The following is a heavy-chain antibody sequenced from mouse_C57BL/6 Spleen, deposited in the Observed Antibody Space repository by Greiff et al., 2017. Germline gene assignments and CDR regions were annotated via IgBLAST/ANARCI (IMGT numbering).Heavy chain of an antibody. CDR3: ASRAYYYGREVDY. Sequence: QVQLQQPGAELVKPGASVKLSCKASGYTFTSYWMQWVKQRPGQGLEWIGEIDPSDSYTNYNQKFKGKATLTVDTSSSPAYMQLSSLTSEDSAVYYCASRAYYYGREVDYWGQGTTLTVSS. CDR2: IDPSDSYT. J-gene: IGHJ2*01. D-gene: IGHD1-1*01. CDR1: GYTFTSYW. V-gene: IGHV1-50*01.